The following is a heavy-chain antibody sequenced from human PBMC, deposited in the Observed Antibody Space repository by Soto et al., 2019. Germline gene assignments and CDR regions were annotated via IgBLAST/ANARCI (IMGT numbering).Heavy chain of an antibody. CDR1: GFTFSSYW. Sequence: GGSLRLSCAASGFTFSSYWMSWVRQAPGKGLEWVSAISGSGGSTYYADSVKGRFTIPRDNSKNTLYLQMDSLRAEDTAVYYCAKGPYYYASGTYYNALPYWGQGTLVTVSS. CDR3: AKGPYYYASGTYYNALPY. CDR2: ISGSGGST. J-gene: IGHJ4*02. V-gene: IGHV3-23*01. D-gene: IGHD3-10*01.